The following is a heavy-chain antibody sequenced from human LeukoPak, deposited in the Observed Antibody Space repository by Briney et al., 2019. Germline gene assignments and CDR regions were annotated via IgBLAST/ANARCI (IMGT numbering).Heavy chain of an antibody. CDR2: INSDGSST. V-gene: IGHV3-74*01. CDR1: RFTFSSYW. D-gene: IGHD3-9*01. Sequence: GGSPRLSCAASRFTFSSYWMHWVPHAPRKGLLWVSRINSDGSSTSYADSVKGRFTISRDNAKNTLYLQMNSLRAEDTAVYYCARAGELRYFDWLSYWGQGTLVTVSS. CDR3: ARAGELRYFDWLSY. J-gene: IGHJ4*02.